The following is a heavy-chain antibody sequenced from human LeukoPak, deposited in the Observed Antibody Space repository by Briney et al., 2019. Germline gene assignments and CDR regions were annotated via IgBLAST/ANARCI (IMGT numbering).Heavy chain of an antibody. V-gene: IGHV3-9*01. CDR3: AKSPRGIAVASYMDV. J-gene: IGHJ6*03. CDR2: ISWNSGSI. D-gene: IGHD6-19*01. Sequence: GGSLRLSCAASGFTFDDYAMHWVRQAPGKGLEWVSGISWNSGSIGYADSVKGRFTISRDNAKNSLYLQMNSLRAEDTALYYCAKSPRGIAVASYMDVWGKGTTVTVSS. CDR1: GFTFDDYA.